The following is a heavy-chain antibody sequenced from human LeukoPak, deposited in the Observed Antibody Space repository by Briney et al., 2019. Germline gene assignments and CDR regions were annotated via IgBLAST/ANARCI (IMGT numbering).Heavy chain of an antibody. V-gene: IGHV3-23*01. J-gene: IGHJ4*02. CDR1: GFIFTSYA. Sequence: GGSLRLSCAASGFIFTSYAMSWVRHTPGKGLEWVSGISGSGATTYYADSVKGRLTISRDNSKNTVYLQMNSLRAEDTAVYYCARGPSGGPDYWGQGTLVTVSS. CDR3: ARGPSGGPDY. CDR2: ISGSGATT. D-gene: IGHD2-15*01.